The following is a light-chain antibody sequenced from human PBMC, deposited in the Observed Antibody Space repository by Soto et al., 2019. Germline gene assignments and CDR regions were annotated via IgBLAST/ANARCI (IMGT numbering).Light chain of an antibody. V-gene: IGKV1-27*01. J-gene: IGKJ3*01. CDR2: AAS. CDR1: QGIDTY. Sequence: DIQMTQSPSSLSAAVGDRVTITCRASQGIDTYLAWYQQKPGKVPKLLIYAASTLQSGVPSRFSGSGSGTDFTLTLSSLQPEDVATSYCQKYTRAPFTVGPGTKVDIK. CDR3: QKYTRAPFT.